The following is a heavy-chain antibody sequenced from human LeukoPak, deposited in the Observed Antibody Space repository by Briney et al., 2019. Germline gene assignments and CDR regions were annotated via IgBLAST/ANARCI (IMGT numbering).Heavy chain of an antibody. CDR3: ANGAAAGTPTIGDY. V-gene: IGHV3-23*01. CDR1: GFTFSNYS. Sequence: GGTLRLSCAPSGFTFSNYSMSWVRQAPGKGLEWVAVTSGSGENSYYADSVKGRFTLSRDNFKNTLYLQMNSLRAEDTAVYYCANGAAAGTPTIGDYWGQGTLVTVSS. J-gene: IGHJ4*02. CDR2: TSGSGENS. D-gene: IGHD6-13*01.